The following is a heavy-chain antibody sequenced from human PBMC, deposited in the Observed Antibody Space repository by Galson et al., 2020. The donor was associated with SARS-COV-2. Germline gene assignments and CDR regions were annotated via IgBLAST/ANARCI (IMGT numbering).Heavy chain of an antibody. Sequence: ETSETLSLTCTVSGGSISSGDYYWSWIRQPPGKGLEWIGYIYYSGSTYYNPSLKSRVTISVDTSKNQFSLKLSSVTAADTAVYYCAREKRYDFWSGYSRACGMDVWGQGTTVTVSS. D-gene: IGHD3-3*01. V-gene: IGHV4-30-4*01. J-gene: IGHJ6*02. CDR1: GGSISSGDYY. CDR3: AREKRYDFWSGYSRACGMDV. CDR2: IYYSGST.